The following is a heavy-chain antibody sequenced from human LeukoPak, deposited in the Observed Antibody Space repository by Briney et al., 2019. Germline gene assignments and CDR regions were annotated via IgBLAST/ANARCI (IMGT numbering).Heavy chain of an antibody. CDR2: ISAYNGNT. Sequence: ASVKVSCKASGYTFTSYGISWVRQAPGQGLEWMGWISAYNGNTNYAQKLQGRVTMTTGTSTSTAYMELRSLRSDDTAVYYCARYYYDSSGYYSPFDYWGQGTLVTVSS. CDR1: GYTFTSYG. V-gene: IGHV1-18*01. D-gene: IGHD3-22*01. CDR3: ARYYYDSSGYYSPFDY. J-gene: IGHJ4*02.